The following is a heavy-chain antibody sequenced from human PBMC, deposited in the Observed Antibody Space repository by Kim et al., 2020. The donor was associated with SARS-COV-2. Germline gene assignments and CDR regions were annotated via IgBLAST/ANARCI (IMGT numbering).Heavy chain of an antibody. J-gene: IGHJ4*02. CDR3: AHRGIAVAGPYFDY. V-gene: IGHV2-5*02. D-gene: IGHD6-19*01. CDR1: GFSLSTSGVG. CDR2: IYWDDDK. Sequence: SGPTLVKPTQPLTLTCTFSGFSLSTSGVGVGWIRQPPGKALEWLALIYWDDDKRYSPSLKSRLTITKDTSKNQVVLTMTNMDPVDTATYYCAHRGIAVAGPYFDYWGQGTLVTVSS.